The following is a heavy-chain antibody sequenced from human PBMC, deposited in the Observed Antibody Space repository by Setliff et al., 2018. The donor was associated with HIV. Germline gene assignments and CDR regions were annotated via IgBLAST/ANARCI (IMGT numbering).Heavy chain of an antibody. Sequence: GASVKVSCKASGGSFSSYGITWVRQVPGQGLEWMGRIIPSIATAKSAQRFQGRVTITADKSTSTVYMELSSLRSEDTAVYYCARAFQHFEYAFDIWGQGTMVTVSS. V-gene: IGHV1-69*04. CDR1: GGSFSSYG. CDR3: ARAFQHFEYAFDI. D-gene: IGHD3-9*01. J-gene: IGHJ3*02. CDR2: IIPSIATA.